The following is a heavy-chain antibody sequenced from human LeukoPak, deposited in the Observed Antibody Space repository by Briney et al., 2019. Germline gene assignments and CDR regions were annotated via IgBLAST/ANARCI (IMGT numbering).Heavy chain of an antibody. CDR3: ARTYYYDSSGFGLYNWFDP. V-gene: IGHV4-38-2*01. J-gene: IGHJ5*02. CDR1: GYSISSGYY. CDR2: IYHSGST. D-gene: IGHD3-22*01. Sequence: PSQTLSLTCALSGYSISSGYYWGWIRQPPGRGLEWIGSIYHSGSTYYNPSLKSRVTISVDTSKNQFSLKLSSVTAADTAVYYCARTYYYDSSGFGLYNWFDPWGQGTLVTVSS.